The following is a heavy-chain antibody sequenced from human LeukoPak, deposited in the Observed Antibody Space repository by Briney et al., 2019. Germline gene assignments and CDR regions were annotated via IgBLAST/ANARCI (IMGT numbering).Heavy chain of an antibody. CDR3: AKGRDGYLRNFDY. Sequence: PGRSLRLSCAASGFTFDDYAMHWVRQAPGKGLEWVSGISWNSGTIGYADSVKGRFTISRDNVKNSLYLQMNSLRAEDTALYYCAKGRDGYLRNFDYWGQGTLVTASS. J-gene: IGHJ4*02. CDR2: ISWNSGTI. CDR1: GFTFDDYA. D-gene: IGHD5-24*01. V-gene: IGHV3-9*01.